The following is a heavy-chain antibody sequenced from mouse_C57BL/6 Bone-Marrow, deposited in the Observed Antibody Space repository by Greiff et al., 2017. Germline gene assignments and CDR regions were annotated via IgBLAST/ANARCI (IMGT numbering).Heavy chain of an antibody. V-gene: IGHV1-19*01. Sequence: VQLKESGPVLVKPGASVKMSCKASGYTFTDYYMNWVKQSHGKSLEWIGVINPYNGGTSYNQKFKGKATLTVDKSSSTAYMELNSLTSEDSAVYYCARPLHDYWGQGTTLTVSS. CDR3: ARPLHDY. CDR2: INPYNGGT. J-gene: IGHJ2*01. CDR1: GYTFTDYY.